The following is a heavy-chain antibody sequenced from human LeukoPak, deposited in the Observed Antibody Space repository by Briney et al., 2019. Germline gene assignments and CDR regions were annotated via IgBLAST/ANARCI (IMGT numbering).Heavy chain of an antibody. CDR3: ATLDEGYNMFDS. CDR1: GFTFSDYY. V-gene: IGHV4-59*08. D-gene: IGHD5-24*01. CDR2: IYYSGST. Sequence: TPGGSLRLSCAASGFTFSDYYMSWIRQAPGKGLEWIGYIYYSGSTNYNPSLKSRVTISVGTSKNQFSLKLSSVTAADTAVYYCATLDEGYNMFDSWGQGTLVTVSS. J-gene: IGHJ4*02.